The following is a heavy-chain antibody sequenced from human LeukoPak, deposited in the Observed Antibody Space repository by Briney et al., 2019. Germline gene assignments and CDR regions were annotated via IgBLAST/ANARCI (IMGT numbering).Heavy chain of an antibody. CDR3: ARERGYSYGYADY. CDR2: ISSSGSYM. D-gene: IGHD5-18*01. V-gene: IGHV3-21*01. Sequence: GGSLRLSCAASGFTFSSYNMNWVRQAPGKGLEWVSSISSSGSYMNYADSVKGRFTISRDDAKNSLYLQMNSLGAEDTAVYYCARERGYSYGYADYWGQGTLVTVSS. J-gene: IGHJ4*02. CDR1: GFTFSSYN.